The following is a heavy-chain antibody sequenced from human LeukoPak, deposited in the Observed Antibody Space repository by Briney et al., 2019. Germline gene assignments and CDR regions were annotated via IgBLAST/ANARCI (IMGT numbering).Heavy chain of an antibody. CDR3: ARGDGGSYQGRFDY. J-gene: IGHJ4*02. Sequence: GGSLRLSCAASGFTLSTYEMNWVRQAPGQGLEWVSYISRSGSTIYYADSVKGRFTISRDDAKNTLYLQMNSLRAEDTAVYYCARGDGGSYQGRFDYWGQGTLVTVSS. V-gene: IGHV3-48*03. CDR2: ISRSGSTI. D-gene: IGHD1-26*01. CDR1: GFTLSTYE.